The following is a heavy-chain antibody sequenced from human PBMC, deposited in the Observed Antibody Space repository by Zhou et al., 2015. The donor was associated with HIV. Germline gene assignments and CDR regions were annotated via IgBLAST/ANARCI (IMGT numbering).Heavy chain of an antibody. J-gene: IGHJ6*02. D-gene: IGHD3-10*01. CDR1: GGTFSSYA. CDR3: ARLRLDYYGSGSSHYYYYGMDV. CDR2: IIPIFGTA. Sequence: QVQLVQSGAEVKKPGSSVKVSCKASGGTFSSYAISWVRQAPGQGLEWMGGIIPIFGTANYAQKFQGRVTITADESTSTAYMELSSLRSEDTAVYYCARLRLDYYGSGSSHYYYYGMDVWDQGP. V-gene: IGHV1-69*01.